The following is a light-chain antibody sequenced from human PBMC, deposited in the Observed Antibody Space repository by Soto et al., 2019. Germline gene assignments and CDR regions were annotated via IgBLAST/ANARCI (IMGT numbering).Light chain of an antibody. J-gene: IGLJ2*01. CDR2: DVS. CDR3: YSYTTSSTRV. CDR1: SSDVGAYNY. V-gene: IGLV2-14*01. Sequence: QSALTQPASVSGSPGQSITISCTGTSSDVGAYNYVSWYQQHPGKAPKLMIYDVSNRPSWVSNRFSGSKSGNTASLTISGLQAEDEADYYCYSYTTSSTRVFGGGTKLTVL.